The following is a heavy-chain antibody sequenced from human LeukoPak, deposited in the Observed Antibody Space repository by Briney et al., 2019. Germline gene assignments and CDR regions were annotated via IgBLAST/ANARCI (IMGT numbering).Heavy chain of an antibody. V-gene: IGHV4-61*02. Sequence: PSETLSLTCTVSGDSISDGNYYWSWIRRPAGKGLEWIGRIYTRGTTNYNPSLKSRVTISVDTSKNQFSLKLTSVTAADTAVYYCARGVDSGGYQHKGFDAWGQGILVTVSS. CDR3: ARGVDSGGYQHKGFDA. CDR2: IYTRGTT. CDR1: GDSISDGNYY. J-gene: IGHJ5*02. D-gene: IGHD3-22*01.